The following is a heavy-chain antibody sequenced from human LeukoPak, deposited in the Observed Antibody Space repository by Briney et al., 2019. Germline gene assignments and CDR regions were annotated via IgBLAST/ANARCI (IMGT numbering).Heavy chain of an antibody. CDR3: ARVGAASGAYRGQNFDY. CDR1: GFTFSSYA. Sequence: GGSLRLSCAASGFTFSSYAMNWVRQAPGKGLEWVSYISNGGTTIFYAESVKGRFTISRDNARNSLYLQMNSLRPEDTAVYYCARVGAASGAYRGQNFDYWGQGTLVAVSS. V-gene: IGHV3-48*04. D-gene: IGHD6-13*01. J-gene: IGHJ4*02. CDR2: ISNGGTTI.